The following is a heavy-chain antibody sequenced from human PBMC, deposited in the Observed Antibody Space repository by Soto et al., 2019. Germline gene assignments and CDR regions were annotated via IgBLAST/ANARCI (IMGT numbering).Heavy chain of an antibody. CDR3: ARRIGGQWLGA. CDR1: GGSISSSNW. D-gene: IGHD6-19*01. CDR2: IYHSGST. J-gene: IGHJ5*02. V-gene: IGHV4-4*02. Sequence: QVQLQESGPGLVKPSGTLSLTCAVSGGSISSSNWWSWVRQPPGKGLEWIGEIYHSGSTNYNPSLQGAVTISVDKSQNPFFLKLSSVAAADTAVYYWARRIGGQWLGAWGQGTLVTVSS.